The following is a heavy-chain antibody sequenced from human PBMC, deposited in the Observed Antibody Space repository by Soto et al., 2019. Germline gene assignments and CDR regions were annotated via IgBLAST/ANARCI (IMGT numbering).Heavy chain of an antibody. CDR3: ARGEGRLVGTWFDP. CDR2: INHSGST. CDR1: GGTFSRYY. D-gene: IGHD5-12*01. V-gene: IGHV4-34*01. J-gene: IGHJ5*02. Sequence: SETLSLTCDVYGGTFSRYYWNWIRQPPGKGLEWLGEINHSGSTNYNPSLESRVTISLDTSKTQFSLKLTSVTAADTAVYYCARGEGRLVGTWFDPWGQGTLVTVSS.